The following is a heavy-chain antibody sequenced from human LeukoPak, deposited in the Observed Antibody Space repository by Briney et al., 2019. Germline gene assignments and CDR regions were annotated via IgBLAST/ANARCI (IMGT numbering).Heavy chain of an antibody. CDR3: ARDVGSGSYYNNGFDP. Sequence: PSETLSLTCAVSGGSISSGGYSWSWIRQPPGKGLEWIGYIYYSGSTYYNPSLKSRVTISVDTSKNQFSLKLSSVTAADTAVYYCARDVGSGSYYNNGFDPWGQGTLVIVSP. J-gene: IGHJ5*02. D-gene: IGHD3-10*01. CDR1: GGSISSGGYS. CDR2: IYYSGST. V-gene: IGHV4-30-4*07.